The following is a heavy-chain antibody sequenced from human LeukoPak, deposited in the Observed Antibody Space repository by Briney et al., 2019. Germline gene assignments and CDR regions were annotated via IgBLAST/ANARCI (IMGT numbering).Heavy chain of an antibody. CDR1: GGSLSGYY. CDR2: INDSGST. Sequence: PSETLSLTCAVYGGSLSGYYWSWIRQPPGKGLEWIGEINDSGSTNYNPSLKSRVTISVDTSKNQFSLKLNSVTAADTAVYYCARESDNNGYTDSDYRGQGTQVTVSS. D-gene: IGHD5-18*01. V-gene: IGHV4-34*01. CDR3: ARESDNNGYTDSDY. J-gene: IGHJ4*02.